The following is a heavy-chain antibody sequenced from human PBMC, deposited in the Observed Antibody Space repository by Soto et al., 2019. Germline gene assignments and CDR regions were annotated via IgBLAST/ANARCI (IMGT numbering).Heavy chain of an antibody. V-gene: IGHV3-21*01. Sequence: GGSLRLSCAASGFNFITYSLSWVRQAPGKGLEWVASISSSAVYIDYADSVKGRFTISRDNANISLYLQMNSLRAEDTATYYCVRDGLDYYDTERLYFDKWGQGTLVTVSS. CDR1: GFNFITYS. D-gene: IGHD3-22*01. CDR2: ISSSAVYI. CDR3: VRDGLDYYDTERLYFDK. J-gene: IGHJ4*02.